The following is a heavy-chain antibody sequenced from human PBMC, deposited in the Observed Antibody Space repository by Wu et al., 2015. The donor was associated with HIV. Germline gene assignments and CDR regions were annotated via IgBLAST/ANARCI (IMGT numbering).Heavy chain of an antibody. CDR1: GYTFTGYY. V-gene: IGHV1-2*02. Sequence: QVQLVQSGAEVKKPGASVKVSCKASGYTFTGYYMHWVRQAPGQGLEWMGWINPNSGGTNYAQKFQGRVTMTRDTSISTAYMEPSRLRSDDTAVYYCAREGTGADGFGYFDYWGQGTLVTVSS. D-gene: IGHD7-27*01. CDR2: INPNSGGT. J-gene: IGHJ4*02. CDR3: AREGTGADGFGYFDY.